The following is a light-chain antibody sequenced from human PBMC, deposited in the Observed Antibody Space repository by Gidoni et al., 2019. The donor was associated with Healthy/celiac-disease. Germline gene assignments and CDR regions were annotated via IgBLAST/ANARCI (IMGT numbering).Light chain of an antibody. J-gene: IGKJ4*01. V-gene: IGKV3-20*01. CDR3: QQYGSSPPVT. CDR2: GAS. Sequence: IVLTQSPGPLSLSPGERATLSCRASQSVSSSYLAWYQQKPGQAPRLLIYGASSRATGIPDRFSGSGSGTDFTLTISRLDPEDFAVYYCQQYGSSPPVTFGGGTKVEIK. CDR1: QSVSSSY.